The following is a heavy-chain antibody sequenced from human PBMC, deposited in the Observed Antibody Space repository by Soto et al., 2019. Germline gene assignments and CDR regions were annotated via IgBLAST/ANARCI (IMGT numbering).Heavy chain of an antibody. D-gene: IGHD3-22*01. V-gene: IGHV4-38-2*02. J-gene: IGHJ3*02. Sequence: XETLYLTCAVSGYSISSGYYWGWIRQPPVKGLEWIGSIYHSGSTYYNPSLKSRVTISVDTSKNQFSLKLSSVTAADTAVYYCARDRDDYYDSSGYYAGHAFDIWGQGTMATVSS. CDR3: ARDRDDYYDSSGYYAGHAFDI. CDR1: GYSISSGYY. CDR2: IYHSGST.